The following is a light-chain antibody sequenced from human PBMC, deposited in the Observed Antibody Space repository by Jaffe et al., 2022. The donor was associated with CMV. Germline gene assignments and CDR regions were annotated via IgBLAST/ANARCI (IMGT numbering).Light chain of an antibody. CDR2: AAS. CDR3: QHCDSTLPWT. CDR1: QNIESY. V-gene: IGKV1-39*01. J-gene: IGKJ1*01. Sequence: DIQMTQSPSSLSASVGDRVTITCRASQNIESYVNWFQQKSGKAPKLLIYAASTLQSGVPSRFSGSGSGTDFTLTISNLQPEDFATYYCQHCDSTLPWTFGQGTKVEIK.